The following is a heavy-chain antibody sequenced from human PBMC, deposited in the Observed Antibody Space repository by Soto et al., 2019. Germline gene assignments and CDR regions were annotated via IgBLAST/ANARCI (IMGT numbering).Heavy chain of an antibody. V-gene: IGHV3-30*04. CDR3: AREGRISQLPSDYRYFDY. CDR2: ISYDGSNK. Sequence: GGSLRLSCAASGFTFSSYAMHWVRQAPGKGLEWVAVISYDGSNKYYADSVKGRFTISRDNSKNTLYLQMNSLRAEDTAVYYCAREGRISQLPSDYRYFDYWGQGTLVTVSS. D-gene: IGHD4-4*01. CDR1: GFTFSSYA. J-gene: IGHJ4*02.